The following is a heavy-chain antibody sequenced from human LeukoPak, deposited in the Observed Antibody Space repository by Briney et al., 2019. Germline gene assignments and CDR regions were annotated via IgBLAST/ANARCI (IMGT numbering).Heavy chain of an antibody. V-gene: IGHV3-30-3*01. CDR1: GFTFSSYA. Sequence: GGSLRLSCAASGFTFSSYAMHWVRQAPGKGLEWVAVISYDVSNKYYADSVKGRFTISRDNSKNTLYLQMNSLRAEDTAVYYCARDLVDTIFGVVISYYYYGMDVWGQGTTVTVSS. J-gene: IGHJ6*02. CDR3: ARDLVDTIFGVVISYYYYGMDV. CDR2: ISYDVSNK. D-gene: IGHD3-3*01.